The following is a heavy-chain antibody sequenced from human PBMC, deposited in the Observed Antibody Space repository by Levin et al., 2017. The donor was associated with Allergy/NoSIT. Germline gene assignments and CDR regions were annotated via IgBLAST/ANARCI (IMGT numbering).Heavy chain of an antibody. CDR1: GGSITSSGYS. CDR2: IYHSGST. J-gene: IGHJ5*02. Sequence: SQTLSLTCTVPGGSITSSGYSWSWTRQPPGNALEWIAYIYHSGSTYYNPSLRSQVPIPVDRSKNHFSLNLNSVTAEDTAVYYCARTRYCSGTTCLNWIDPWGQGTLVTVSS. CDR3: ARTRYCSGTTCLNWIDP. D-gene: IGHD2-2*01. V-gene: IGHV4-30-2*01.